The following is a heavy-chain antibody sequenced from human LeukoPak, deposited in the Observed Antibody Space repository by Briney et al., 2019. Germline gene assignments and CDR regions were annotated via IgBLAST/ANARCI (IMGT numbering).Heavy chain of an antibody. CDR2: INPNSGDT. D-gene: IGHD3-22*01. Sequence: ASVKVSCKASGYPFVANYIHWVRQAPGQGLEWMGWINPNSGDTNYAQKFQGRVTMTRDTSISTAYMELSSLRDGDTADYYCARGLETIVVPPDYRGQGTLVTVSS. J-gene: IGHJ4*02. CDR1: GYPFVANY. V-gene: IGHV1-2*02. CDR3: ARGLETIVVPPDY.